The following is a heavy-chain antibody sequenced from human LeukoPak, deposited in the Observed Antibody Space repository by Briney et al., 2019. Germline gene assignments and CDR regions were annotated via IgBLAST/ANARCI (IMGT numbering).Heavy chain of an antibody. Sequence: GGSLRLSCAASGFTFDDYAMHWVRQATGKGLEWVSGISWDSDSIGYADSVEGRFTISRDNAKNSLYLQMDSLRAEDTALYYCAKDPEQWLTMYYFDYWGQGTQFTVSS. CDR3: AKDPEQWLTMYYFDY. J-gene: IGHJ4*02. CDR2: ISWDSDSI. D-gene: IGHD6-19*01. CDR1: GFTFDDYA. V-gene: IGHV3-9*01.